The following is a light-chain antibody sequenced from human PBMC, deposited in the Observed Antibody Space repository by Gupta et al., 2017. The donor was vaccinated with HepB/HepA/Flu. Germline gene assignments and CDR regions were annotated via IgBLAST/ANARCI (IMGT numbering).Light chain of an antibody. CDR1: QTFNNW. CDR2: RTS. CDR3: QQHSNFPLT. Sequence: DIQMTQSPSTLSANVGDRVTITCRASQTFNNWVAWYQQKPGKAPNLLIYRTSTLKSGVPSRFSGSGSGTRFTLTIISLQAEDFATYYCQQHSNFPLTFGGGTKVEMK. J-gene: IGKJ4*01. V-gene: IGKV1-5*03.